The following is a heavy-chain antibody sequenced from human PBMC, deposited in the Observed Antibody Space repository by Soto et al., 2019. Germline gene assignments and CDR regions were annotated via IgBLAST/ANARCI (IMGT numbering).Heavy chain of an antibody. Sequence: GGSLRLSCPASGFTFNDYYMTWIRQAPGKGLDLLSYIISSGSTTYYSASVKGRFTISRANAKNSLYRQMNNLRAEDTAVYYCARRRGDGYSWLKYYFDYWCQGVLVTVSS. J-gene: IGHJ4*02. V-gene: IGHV3-11*01. CDR3: ARRRGDGYSWLKYYFDY. CDR2: IISSGSTT. CDR1: GFTFNDYY. D-gene: IGHD5-18*01.